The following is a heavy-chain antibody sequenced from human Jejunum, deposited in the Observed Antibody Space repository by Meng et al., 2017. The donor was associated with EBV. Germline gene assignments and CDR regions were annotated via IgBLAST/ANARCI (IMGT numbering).Heavy chain of an antibody. J-gene: IGHJ4*02. V-gene: IGHV4-4*02. CDR3: AKSNDYSLNS. CDR1: GDCNSSSHW. Sequence: QWELKEAGPVLVRPSGTLSLTCAVCGDCNSSSHWWSWVRQPPGKGLEWIGEMHPGGSTNYNPSLKSRVTISVDNSKNQFSLKLTSVTAADTAVYYCAKSNDYSLNSWGQGTLVTVSS. D-gene: IGHD4-11*01. CDR2: MHPGGST.